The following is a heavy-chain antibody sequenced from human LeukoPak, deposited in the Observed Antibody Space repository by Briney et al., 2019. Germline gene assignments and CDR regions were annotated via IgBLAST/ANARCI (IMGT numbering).Heavy chain of an antibody. CDR3: ARDGSGVWFDY. V-gene: IGHV1-18*01. D-gene: IGHD3-10*01. CDR1: GYSFTSYG. CDR2: INAYNGDT. Sequence: GESLKISCKGSGYSFTSYGISWVRQAPGQGLEWMAWINAYNGDTNYAQKFQGRVTLTTDTSTSTAYMELRSLRSDDTAVYYCARDGSGVWFDYWGQGTLVTVSS. J-gene: IGHJ4*02.